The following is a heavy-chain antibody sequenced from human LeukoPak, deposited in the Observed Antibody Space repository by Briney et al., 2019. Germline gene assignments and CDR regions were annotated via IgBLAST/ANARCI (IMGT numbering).Heavy chain of an antibody. D-gene: IGHD2-8*01. V-gene: IGHV3-23*01. CDR2: ISGSGGTT. Sequence: GGSLRLSCAASGFTFSSYAMSWVRQAPGKGLEWVSGISGSGGTTYYADSVKGRFTISRGKSKNTLYLQMDSLRAEDTAVYYCAKDKYCTNGICYFDYWGQGTLVTVSS. CDR3: AKDKYCTNGICYFDY. J-gene: IGHJ4*02. CDR1: GFTFSSYA.